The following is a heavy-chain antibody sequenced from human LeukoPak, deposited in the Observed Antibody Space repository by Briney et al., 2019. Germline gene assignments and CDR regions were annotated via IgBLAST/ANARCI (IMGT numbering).Heavy chain of an antibody. D-gene: IGHD3-16*02. CDR3: AKNLGFVADC. V-gene: IGHV3-53*01. J-gene: IGHJ4*02. CDR1: GFTVSSHY. CDR2: IYTGGSI. Sequence: PGGSLRLSCAASGFTVSSHYMSWVRQAPGKGLEWVSVIYTGGSIQYADSVKGRFTISRDNSKNMVYPQMNSLRAEDTAVYYCAKNLGFVADCWGQGTLVTVSS.